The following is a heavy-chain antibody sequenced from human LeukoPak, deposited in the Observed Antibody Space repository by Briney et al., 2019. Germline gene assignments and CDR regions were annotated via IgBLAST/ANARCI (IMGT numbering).Heavy chain of an antibody. D-gene: IGHD6-19*01. CDR3: AKTVDGYDAFDI. J-gene: IGHJ3*02. CDR2: ISGSGGST. CDR1: GFTFSSYA. Sequence: GGSLRLSCAASGFTFSSYAMSWVRQAPVKGLEWVSAISGSGGSTYYADSVKGRFTISRDNSKNTLYLQMNSLRAEDTAVYYCAKTVDGYDAFDIWGQGTMVTVSS. V-gene: IGHV3-23*01.